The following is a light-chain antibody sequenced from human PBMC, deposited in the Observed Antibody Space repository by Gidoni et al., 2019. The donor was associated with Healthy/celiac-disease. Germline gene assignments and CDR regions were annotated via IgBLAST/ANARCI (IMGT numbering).Light chain of an antibody. CDR2: DAS. V-gene: IGKV3-11*01. CDR3: QQRSNWPLT. Sequence: EIVLTQSPATLSLSPGERATLSCRASQSVSSYLAWYQQKPGQAPRLLIYDASNRATGIPARFSGSVSGTDFTLTISSLEPEDFAVYYCQQRSNWPLTFGGXTKVEIK. CDR1: QSVSSY. J-gene: IGKJ4*01.